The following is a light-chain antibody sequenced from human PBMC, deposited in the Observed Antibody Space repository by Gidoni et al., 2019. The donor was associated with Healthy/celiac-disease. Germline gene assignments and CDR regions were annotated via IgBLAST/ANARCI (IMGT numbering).Light chain of an antibody. J-gene: IGLJ2*01. CDR1: SSNIGSNY. V-gene: IGLV1-47*01. CDR3: AAWDDSLSGVV. CDR2: RNN. Sequence: QSVLTQPPSASGPPGQRVTIPCSGSSSNIGSNYVYWYQHLPGTAPKLLIYRNNQRPSGVPDRFSGSKSGTSASLAISGLRSEDEADYYCAAWDDSLSGVVFGGGTKLTVL.